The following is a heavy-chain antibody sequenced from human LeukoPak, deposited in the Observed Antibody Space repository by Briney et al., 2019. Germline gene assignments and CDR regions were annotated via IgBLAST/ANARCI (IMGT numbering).Heavy chain of an antibody. CDR2: IYTSGST. D-gene: IGHD2-2*01. CDR3: ARANYPYCSSTSCYLDI. CDR1: GGSISSYY. J-gene: IGHJ3*02. V-gene: IGHV4-4*07. Sequence: SETLSLTCTVSGGSISSYYWSWIRRPAGKGLEWIGRIYTSGSTNYNPSLKSRVTMSVDTSKNQFSLKLSSVTAADTAVYYCARANYPYCSSTSCYLDIWGQGTMVTVSS.